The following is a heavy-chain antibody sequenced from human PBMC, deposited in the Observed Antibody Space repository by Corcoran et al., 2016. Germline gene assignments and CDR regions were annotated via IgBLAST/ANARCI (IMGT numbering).Heavy chain of an antibody. D-gene: IGHD2-15*01. CDR3: ARDHRGIFAQHPGWVDP. J-gene: IGHJ5*02. CDR2: INPSGGST. CDR1: GYTFTSYY. V-gene: IGHV1-46*01. Sequence: QVQLVQSGAEVKKPGASVKVSCKASGYTFTSYYMHWVRQAPGQGLEWMGIINPSGGSTSYAQKFQGRVTMTRDTSTSTVYMELSSLRSEDTAGYYCARDHRGIFAQHPGWVDPWGQGTLVTVSS.